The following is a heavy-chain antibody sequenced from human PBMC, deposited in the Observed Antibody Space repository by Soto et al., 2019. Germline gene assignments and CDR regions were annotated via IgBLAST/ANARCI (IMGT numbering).Heavy chain of an antibody. D-gene: IGHD3-3*01. CDR1: GFTVSSYG. Sequence: PCWSLRLSCAACGFTVSSYGRNLVRQAPGKGLEWVAVIWYDGSNKYYADSVKGRFTISRDNSKNTLYLQMNSLRAEDTAVYYCARDPPRITIFGVVIPEGYYYYGMDVWGQGTTVTVSS. CDR3: ARDPPRITIFGVVIPEGYYYYGMDV. CDR2: IWYDGSNK. V-gene: IGHV3-33*01. J-gene: IGHJ6*02.